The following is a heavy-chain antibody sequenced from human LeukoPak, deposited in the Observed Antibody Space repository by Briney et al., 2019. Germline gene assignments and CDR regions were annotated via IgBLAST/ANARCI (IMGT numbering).Heavy chain of an antibody. J-gene: IGHJ1*01. Sequence: ASVKVSCKASGYTFTGYYMHWVRQAPGQGLEWMGWMNPNSGNTGYAQKFQGRVTMTRNTSISTAYMELSSLRSEDTTVYYCARDSPARGDPPPHWGQGTLVTVSS. CDR2: MNPNSGNT. CDR3: ARDSPARGDPPPH. D-gene: IGHD3-10*01. V-gene: IGHV1-8*02. CDR1: GYTFTGYY.